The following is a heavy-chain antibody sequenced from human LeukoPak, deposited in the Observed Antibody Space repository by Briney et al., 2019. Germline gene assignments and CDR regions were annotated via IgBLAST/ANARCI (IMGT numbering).Heavy chain of an antibody. Sequence: SETLSLTCTVSGGSISSSSYYWGWIRQPPGKGLEWIGSIYYSGSTYYNPSLKSRVTISVDTSKNQFSLKLSSVTAADTAVYYCARRGIYSGYFDYWGQGPLVTVSS. D-gene: IGHD1-26*01. CDR2: IYYSGST. CDR3: ARRGIYSGYFDY. J-gene: IGHJ4*02. CDR1: GGSISSSSYY. V-gene: IGHV4-39*01.